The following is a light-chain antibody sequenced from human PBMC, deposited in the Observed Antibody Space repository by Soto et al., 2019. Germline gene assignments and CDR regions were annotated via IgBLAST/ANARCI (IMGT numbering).Light chain of an antibody. V-gene: IGKV1-5*03. CDR2: KAS. Sequence: DIQLTQSPSSLSASVGDRVTITCRASQGVSKWLAWYQQKPGKAPKLLIYKASTLKSGVPSRFSGSGSGTEFTLTISSLQPDDFATYYCQHYNSYSEAFGQGTKVELK. CDR3: QHYNSYSEA. J-gene: IGKJ1*01. CDR1: QGVSKW.